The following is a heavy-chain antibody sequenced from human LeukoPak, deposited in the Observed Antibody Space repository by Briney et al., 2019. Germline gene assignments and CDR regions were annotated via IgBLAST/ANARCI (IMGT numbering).Heavy chain of an antibody. Sequence: QPGGSLRLSCAASGFTFSSYEMNWVRHAPGKGPEWVSYMSSNGKTIYYADSVKGRFTISRDNAKNSLYLQMNRLRGEDTAVYYCARVTKYYTDYWGQGTQVTVSS. V-gene: IGHV3-48*03. CDR3: ARVTKYYTDY. CDR1: GFTFSSYE. CDR2: MSSNGKTI. J-gene: IGHJ4*02.